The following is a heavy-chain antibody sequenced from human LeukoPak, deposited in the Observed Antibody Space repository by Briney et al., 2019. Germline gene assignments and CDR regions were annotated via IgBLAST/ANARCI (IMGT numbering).Heavy chain of an antibody. Sequence: PGGSLRLSCAASGFTFSSYSMNWVRQAPGKGLEWVSSISSSSSYIYCADSAKGRFTISRDNAKNSLYLQMNSLRAEDTAVYYCARFRYWGQGTLVTVSS. V-gene: IGHV3-21*01. J-gene: IGHJ4*02. CDR1: GFTFSSYS. CDR3: ARFRY. CDR2: ISSSSSYI.